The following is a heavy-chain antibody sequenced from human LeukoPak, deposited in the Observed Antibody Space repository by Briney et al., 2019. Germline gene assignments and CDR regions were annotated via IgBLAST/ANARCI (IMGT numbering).Heavy chain of an antibody. D-gene: IGHD1-1*01. V-gene: IGHV3-30*02. CDR3: AKYLEPTAVLMDV. CDR2: ISYEGSIK. Sequence: PGGSLRLSCAASGFTFSSYGMHWVRQAPGKGLEWVAFISYEGSIKYYADSVKGRFTISRDDSKSTLYLQMNSLRAEDTAVYHCAKYLEPTAVLMDVWGQGTTVTVSS. J-gene: IGHJ6*02. CDR1: GFTFSSYG.